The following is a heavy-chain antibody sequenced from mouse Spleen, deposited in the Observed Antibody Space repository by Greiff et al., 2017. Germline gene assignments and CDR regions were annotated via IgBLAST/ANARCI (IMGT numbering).Heavy chain of an antibody. CDR2: IWGGGST. CDR1: GFSLTSYG. Sequence: VKLQESGPGLVAPSQSLSITCTVSGFSLTSYGVDWVRQSPGKGLEWLGVIWGGGSTNYNSALKSRLSISKDNSKSQVFLKMNSLQTDDTAMYYCASDRGSYYRSPFAYWGQGTLVTVSA. V-gene: IGHV2-6*01. J-gene: IGHJ3*01. CDR3: ASDRGSYYRSPFAY. D-gene: IGHD2-14*01.